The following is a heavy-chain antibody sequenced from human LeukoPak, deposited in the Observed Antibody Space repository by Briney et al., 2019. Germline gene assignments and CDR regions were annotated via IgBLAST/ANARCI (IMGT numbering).Heavy chain of an antibody. Sequence: PGGSLRLSCAASGFTFSSYAMSWVRQAPGKGLEWVAVISYDGSNKYYADSVKGRFTISRDNSKNTLYLQMNSLRAEDTAVYYCARDPVTAVSWTYYFDYWGQGTLVTVSS. CDR1: GFTFSSYA. V-gene: IGHV3-30-3*01. CDR2: ISYDGSNK. J-gene: IGHJ4*02. CDR3: ARDPVTAVSWTYYFDY. D-gene: IGHD4-17*01.